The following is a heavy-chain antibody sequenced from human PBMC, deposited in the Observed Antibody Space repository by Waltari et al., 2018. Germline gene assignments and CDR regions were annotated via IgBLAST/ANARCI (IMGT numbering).Heavy chain of an antibody. CDR3: ARDMSRDGYIYNY. CDR2: ISPNSGGT. D-gene: IGHD5-12*01. Sequence: QVQLVQSGAEVKKPGASLKVSCKASGYIFADFYIHWVRQAPGQGLEWMGWISPNSGGTHYPQKFQGRVTMTRDTSISTAYMGLRGLTSDDTALYYCARDMSRDGYIYNYWGQGTLVTVSS. V-gene: IGHV1-2*02. J-gene: IGHJ4*02. CDR1: GYIFADFY.